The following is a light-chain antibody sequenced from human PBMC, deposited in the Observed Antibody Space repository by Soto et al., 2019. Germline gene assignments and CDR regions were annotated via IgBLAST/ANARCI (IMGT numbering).Light chain of an antibody. Sequence: EIVMTQSPASLSVSPGDGATLSCRASQSVASNVAWYQENPGQGPRLLIHGASTRAVGVPSRFSGSGSGPDFTLTISSLQAEDCAVYYCQQYHNWPPQYTFGQGTKLQIQ. V-gene: IGKV3-15*01. CDR3: QQYHNWPPQYT. CDR2: GAS. CDR1: QSVASN. J-gene: IGKJ2*01.